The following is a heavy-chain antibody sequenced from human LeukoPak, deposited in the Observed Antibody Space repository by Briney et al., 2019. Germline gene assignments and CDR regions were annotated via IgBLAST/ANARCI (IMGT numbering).Heavy chain of an antibody. CDR2: ISGSGGST. CDR3: ARAGDGYYFDY. D-gene: IGHD7-27*01. Sequence: GGSLRLSCAASGFTFSNYAMSWVRQAPGKGLEWVSGISGSGGSTYYADSVKGRFTISRDNSKNTLYLQMNSLRAEDTAVYYCARAGDGYYFDYWGQGTLVTVSS. CDR1: GFTFSNYA. V-gene: IGHV3-23*01. J-gene: IGHJ4*02.